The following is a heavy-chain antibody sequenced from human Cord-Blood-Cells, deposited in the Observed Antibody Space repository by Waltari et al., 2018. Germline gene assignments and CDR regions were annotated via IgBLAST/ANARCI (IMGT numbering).Heavy chain of an antibody. V-gene: IGHV4-39*01. Sequence: QLQLQESGPGLVKPSETLSLTCTVSGGSISSSSYYWGWIRQPPGKGLEWVGRIYYSGRPYSNPSLKSRVTISVDTSKNQFSLKLSSVTAADTAVYYCARSKLVWFDPWGQGTLVTVSS. D-gene: IGHD6-6*01. CDR3: ARSKLVWFDP. CDR2: IYYSGRP. CDR1: GGSISSSSYY. J-gene: IGHJ5*02.